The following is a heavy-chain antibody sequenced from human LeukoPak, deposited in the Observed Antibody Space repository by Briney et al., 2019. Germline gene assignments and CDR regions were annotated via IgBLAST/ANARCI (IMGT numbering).Heavy chain of an antibody. CDR3: ARVNYYDSSGRDY. CDR2: INHSGST. CDR1: GGSFSGYY. V-gene: IGHV4-34*01. D-gene: IGHD3-22*01. Sequence: PSETLSLTCAVYGGSFSGYYWSWIRQPPGKGLEWIGEINHSGSTNYNPSLKSRVTISVDTSKNQFSLKLSSVTAADTAVYYCARVNYYDSSGRDYWSQGTLVTVSS. J-gene: IGHJ4*02.